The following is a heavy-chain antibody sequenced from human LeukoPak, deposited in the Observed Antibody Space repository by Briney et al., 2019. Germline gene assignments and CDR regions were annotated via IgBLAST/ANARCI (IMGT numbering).Heavy chain of an antibody. CDR1: GDSVSSYY. V-gene: IGHV4-59*02. J-gene: IGHJ4*02. CDR2: IYSGGST. D-gene: IGHD5-18*01. Sequence: SETLSLTCTVSGDSVSSYYWTWIRQPPGKGPEWIAYIYSGGSTHYSPSLKSRVTISIDMSKNQFSLNLTSVTASDTAVYYCARDRGYSYGPLDYWGQGALVIVSS. CDR3: ARDRGYSYGPLDY.